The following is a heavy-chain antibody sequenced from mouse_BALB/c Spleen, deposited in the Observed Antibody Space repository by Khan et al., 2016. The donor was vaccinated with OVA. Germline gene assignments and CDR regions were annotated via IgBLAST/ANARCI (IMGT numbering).Heavy chain of an antibody. CDR3: ARAPYFSYWIGY. J-gene: IGHJ4*01. V-gene: IGHV9-3-1*01. CDR2: INTYTGEP. CDR1: GYTFTNYG. D-gene: IGHD2-10*01. Sequence: QIQLVQSGPELKKPGETVKISCKASGYTFTNYGMNWVKQAPGKGLKWMGWINTYTGEPTYADDFKGRFAFSLETSASTAYLQINNLKNEDTATYFCARAPYFSYWIGYWGQGTSVTVSS.